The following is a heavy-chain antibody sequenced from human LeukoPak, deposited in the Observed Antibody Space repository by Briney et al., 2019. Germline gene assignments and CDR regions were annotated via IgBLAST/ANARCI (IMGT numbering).Heavy chain of an antibody. D-gene: IGHD6-19*01. J-gene: IGHJ5*02. V-gene: IGHV3-7*01. CDR3: ARDFSGTWSSGCHPWFDP. CDR2: IKQDGSEK. CDR1: GFTFSSYW. Sequence: PGGSLRLSCAASGFTFSSYWMSWVRQAPGKGLEWVANIKQDGSEKYYVASVKGRFTISRDNAKNSLYLQMNSLRAEDTAMYYCARDFSGTWSSGCHPWFDPWGQGTLVTVSS.